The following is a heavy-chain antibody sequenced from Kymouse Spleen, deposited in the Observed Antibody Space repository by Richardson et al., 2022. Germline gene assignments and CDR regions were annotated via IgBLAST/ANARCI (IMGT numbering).Heavy chain of an antibody. V-gene: IGHV4-31*03. CDR2: IYYSGST. D-gene: IGHD3-9*01. Sequence: QVQLQESGPGLVKPSQTLSLTCTVSGGSISSGGYYWSWIRQHPGKGLEWIGYIYYSGSTYYNPSLKSRVTISVDTSKNQFSLKLSSVTAADTAVYYCARRSYDILTNYYYGMDVWGQGTTVTVSS. J-gene: IGHJ6*02. CDR1: GGSISSGGYY. CDR3: ARRSYDILTNYYYGMDV.